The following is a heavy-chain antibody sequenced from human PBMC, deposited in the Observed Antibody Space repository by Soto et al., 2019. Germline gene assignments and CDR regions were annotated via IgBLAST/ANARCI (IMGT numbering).Heavy chain of an antibody. CDR3: ATSSYDILTASRQSGNNWFDP. J-gene: IGHJ5*02. V-gene: IGHV1-24*01. CDR1: GYTLTELS. Sequence: ASVKVSCKVSGYTLTELSMHWVRQAPGKGLEWMGGFDPEDGETIYAQKFQGRVTMTEDTSTDTAYMELSSLRSEDTAVYYCATSSYDILTASRQSGNNWFDPWGQGTLVTVSS. CDR2: FDPEDGET. D-gene: IGHD3-9*01.